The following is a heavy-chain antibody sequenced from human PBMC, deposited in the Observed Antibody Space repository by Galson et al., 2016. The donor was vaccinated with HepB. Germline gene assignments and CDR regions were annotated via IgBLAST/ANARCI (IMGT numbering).Heavy chain of an antibody. J-gene: IGHJ4*02. D-gene: IGHD1-14*01. CDR2: IKGEADGGTT. CDR1: GLTFTNAW. V-gene: IGHV3-15*01. CDR3: ATVKLTTLYSFDS. Sequence: SLRLSCAASGLTFTNAWMTWVRQAPGKGLECVGRIKGEADGGTTDYAAPVKGRFYISRDDSTHTLFLHMNRLRVEDGAVYYCATVKLTTLYSFDSWGQGTPVTVSS.